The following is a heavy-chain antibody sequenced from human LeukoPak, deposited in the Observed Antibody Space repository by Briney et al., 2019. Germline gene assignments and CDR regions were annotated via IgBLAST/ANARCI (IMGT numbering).Heavy chain of an antibody. CDR3: AREGYASGWNDY. Sequence: SETLSLTCSVSGGSIRSTTHYWSWIRQPPGKGLEWVGYIYHSGTTNYNPSLRSRVTISVDTSKNQFSLKLRSVTAADTAVYYCAREGYASGWNDYWGQGTLVTVSS. CDR1: GGSIRSTTHY. V-gene: IGHV4-61*01. J-gene: IGHJ4*02. D-gene: IGHD6-19*01. CDR2: IYHSGTT.